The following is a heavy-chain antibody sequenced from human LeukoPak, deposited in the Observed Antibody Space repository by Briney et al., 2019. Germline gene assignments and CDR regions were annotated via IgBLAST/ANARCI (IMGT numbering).Heavy chain of an antibody. CDR2: ISSSSSYI. D-gene: IGHD6-19*01. CDR3: ARDGQWLAHTAFDI. J-gene: IGHJ3*02. CDR1: GFTFSSYS. V-gene: IGHV3-21*01. Sequence: GGSLRLSCAASGFTFSSYSMNWVRQAPGKGLEWVSSISSSSSYIYYADSEKGRFTISRDNAKNSLYLQMNSLRAEDTAVYYCARDGQWLAHTAFDIWGQGTMVTVSS.